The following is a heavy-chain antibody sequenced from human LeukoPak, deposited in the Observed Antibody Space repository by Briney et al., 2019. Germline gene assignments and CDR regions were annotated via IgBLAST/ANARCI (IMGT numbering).Heavy chain of an antibody. Sequence: GGSLRLSCAASGFTVSSNYMSWGRQAPGKGLEWVSVIYSGGSTYYADSVTGRFTISRHNSKNTLYLQMNSLRAELTHLYISAGGYSDSSCYYWGGGYYYYGMDVWGQGTTVTVSS. CDR2: IYSGGST. D-gene: IGHD3-22*01. CDR3: AGGYSDSSCYYWGGGYYYYGMDV. V-gene: IGHV3-53*04. CDR1: GFTVSSNY. J-gene: IGHJ6*02.